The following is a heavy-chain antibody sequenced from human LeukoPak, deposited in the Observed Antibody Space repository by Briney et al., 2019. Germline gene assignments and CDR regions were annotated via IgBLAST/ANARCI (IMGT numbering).Heavy chain of an antibody. D-gene: IGHD3-16*01. CDR3: AKGQSRRGLRNYFDY. CDR1: GFTFSSYA. CDR2: ISGSGGTT. V-gene: IGHV3-23*01. Sequence: PGESLRLSCAASGFTFSSYAMSWVRQAPGKGLEWVSGISGSGGTTYYADSVKGRFTISRDNSKNTLYLQMNSLRAEDTAVYYCAKGQSRRGLRNYFDYWGQGTLVTVSP. J-gene: IGHJ4*02.